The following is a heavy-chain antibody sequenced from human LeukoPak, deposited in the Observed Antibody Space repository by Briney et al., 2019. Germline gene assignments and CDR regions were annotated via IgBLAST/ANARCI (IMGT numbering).Heavy chain of an antibody. CDR1: GFTFSSYW. J-gene: IGHJ6*03. Sequence: GGSLRLSCAASGFTFSSYWMSWVRQAPGKGLEWVANIKQDGSEKCYVDSVKGRFTISRDNAKNSLYLQMNSLRAEDTAVYYCARDHQLAVSPNYYMEVCGKMTTVIVSS. V-gene: IGHV3-7*01. CDR3: ARDHQLAVSPNYYMEV. CDR2: IKQDGSEK. D-gene: IGHD2-15*01.